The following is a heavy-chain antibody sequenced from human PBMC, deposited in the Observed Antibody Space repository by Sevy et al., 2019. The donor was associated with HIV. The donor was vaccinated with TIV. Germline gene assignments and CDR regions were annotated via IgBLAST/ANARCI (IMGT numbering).Heavy chain of an antibody. CDR1: GGSISSYY. CDR3: ARGGIVVVPAAGTMEDDAFDI. D-gene: IGHD2-2*01. V-gene: IGHV4-59*01. Sequence: LTCTVSGGSISSYYWSWIRQPPGKGLEWIGYIYYSGSTNYNPSLKSRVTISVDTSKNQFSLKLSSVTAADTAVYYCARGGIVVVPAAGTMEDDAFDIWGQGTMVTVSS. CDR2: IYYSGST. J-gene: IGHJ3*02.